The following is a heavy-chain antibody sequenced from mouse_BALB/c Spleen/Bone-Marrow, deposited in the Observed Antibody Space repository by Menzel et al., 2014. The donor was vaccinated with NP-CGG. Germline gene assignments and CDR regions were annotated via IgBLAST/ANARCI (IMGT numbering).Heavy chain of an antibody. D-gene: IGHD2-4*01. Sequence: EVKLQESGPGLVKPSQSLSLTCTVTGYSITSDYAWNWIRQFPGNRLEWLGYISYSGSTNYNPSLKSRISITRDTSKNQLFLQLNSVTTEDTATYYCARDDYEGDAMDYWGQGTSVTVSS. J-gene: IGHJ4*01. CDR2: ISYSGST. CDR1: GYSITSDYA. CDR3: ARDDYEGDAMDY. V-gene: IGHV3-2*02.